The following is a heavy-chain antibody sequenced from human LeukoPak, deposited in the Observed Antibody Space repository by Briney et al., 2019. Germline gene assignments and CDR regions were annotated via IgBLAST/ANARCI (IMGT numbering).Heavy chain of an antibody. CDR3: VRVTLSGVSDY. V-gene: IGHV4-38-2*01. CDR1: DYSISNGYY. J-gene: IGHJ4*02. CDR2: VYLSGNT. Sequence: SETLSLTCAVSDYSISNGYYWGWIRQPPGKGLEWIGCVYLSGNTYHNPSLKSRVTISVDTSKNHFSLSLSSVTAADTAVFYCVRVTLSGVSDYWGQGALVTVSS. D-gene: IGHD3-22*01.